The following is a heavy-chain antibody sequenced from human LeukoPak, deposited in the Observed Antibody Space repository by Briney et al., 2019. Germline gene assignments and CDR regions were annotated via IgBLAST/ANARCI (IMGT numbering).Heavy chain of an antibody. D-gene: IGHD3-3*01. V-gene: IGHV1-18*01. CDR3: ARDPYYDSWSGVYWFDP. J-gene: IGHJ5*02. CDR2: ISAYNGNT. Sequence: GASVKVSCKASGYTFTSYGISWVRQAPGQGLEWMGWISAYNGNTNYAQKLQGRVTMTTDTSTSTAYMELRSLRSDDTAVYYCARDPYYDSWSGVYWFDPWGQGTLVTVSS. CDR1: GYTFTSYG.